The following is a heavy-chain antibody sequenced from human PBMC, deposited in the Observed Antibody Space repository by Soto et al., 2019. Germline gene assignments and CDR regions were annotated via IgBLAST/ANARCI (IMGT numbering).Heavy chain of an antibody. J-gene: IGHJ4*02. D-gene: IGHD3-16*01. V-gene: IGHV5-51*01. Sequence: EVQLVQSGAEVKKPGESLKISCNGSGYTFTNYWIAWVRQMPGKGLEWMGIIYPGNSNTRYSPSFQGQVTISADESSTTDHLRWTGMKASDTAIDGCARPAEGSRGGAHGHRGQGTPVTGSS. CDR3: ARPAEGSRGGAHGH. CDR2: IYPGNSNT. CDR1: GYTFTNYW.